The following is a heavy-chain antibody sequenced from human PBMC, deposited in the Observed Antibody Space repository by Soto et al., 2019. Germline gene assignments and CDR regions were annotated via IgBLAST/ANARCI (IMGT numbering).Heavy chain of an antibody. J-gene: IGHJ2*01. Sequence: QVQLQESGPGLVKPSETLSLTCTVSGGSISSYYWSWIRQPPGKGLEWIGYIYYSGSTNYNPSLKSRVTISVDTSKNQFSLKRSSVTSADTAVYYCARHSDLSWYFDLWGRGTLVTVSS. V-gene: IGHV4-59*08. CDR3: ARHSDLSWYFDL. CDR2: IYYSGST. CDR1: GGSISSYY.